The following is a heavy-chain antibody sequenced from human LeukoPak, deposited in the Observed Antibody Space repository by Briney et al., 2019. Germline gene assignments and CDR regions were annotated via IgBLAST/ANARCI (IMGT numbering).Heavy chain of an antibody. D-gene: IGHD3-10*01. CDR3: ARGTVTMVDY. J-gene: IGHJ4*02. V-gene: IGHV3-66*01. Sequence: GGSLRPSCAASGFTVSSNYMSWVRQPPGRGLEWVSVIYSGGSTYYADSVKGRFTISRDNSKNTLFLQMNSLRAGDTAVYYCARGTVTMVDYWGQGTLVTVSS. CDR1: GFTVSSNY. CDR2: IYSGGST.